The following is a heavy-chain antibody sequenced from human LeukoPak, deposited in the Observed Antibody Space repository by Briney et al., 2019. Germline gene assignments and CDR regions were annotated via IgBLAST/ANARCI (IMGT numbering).Heavy chain of an antibody. J-gene: IGHJ4*02. CDR1: GFTVSSNY. D-gene: IGHD1-26*01. CDR3: ARDAPPSIVGATWPRGVY. Sequence: PGGSLRLSCAASGFTVSSNYMSWVRQAPGQGLEWVSVIYSGGSTYYADSVKGRFTISRDNSKNTLYLQMNSLRAEDTAVYYCARDAPPSIVGATWPRGVYWGQGTLVTVSS. V-gene: IGHV3-53*01. CDR2: IYSGGST.